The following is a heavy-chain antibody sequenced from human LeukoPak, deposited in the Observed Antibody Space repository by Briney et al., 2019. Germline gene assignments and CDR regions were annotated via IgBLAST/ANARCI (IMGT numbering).Heavy chain of an antibody. D-gene: IGHD3-10*01. CDR1: GYSFTNYW. J-gene: IGHJ5*02. CDR3: ARHAVAYYYGSWWFDP. V-gene: IGHV5-51*01. CDR2: IYPDDSDT. Sequence: GESLKISCKGSGYSFTNYWIGWVRQMPGKGLEWMGIIYPDDSDTRYSPSFQGQVTISADKSISTAYLQWSSLKASDTAMYYCARHAVAYYYGSWWFDPWGQGTLVTVSS.